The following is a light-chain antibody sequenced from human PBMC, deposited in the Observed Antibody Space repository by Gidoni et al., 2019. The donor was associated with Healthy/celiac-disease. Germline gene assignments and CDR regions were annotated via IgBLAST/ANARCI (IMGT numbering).Light chain of an antibody. Sequence: QSVLTQPPSASGTPGQRVTISCSGSSSNIGSNYVYWYQQLPGTAPKLLIYRNNQRHSGVPERFSGYKSGTSASLAISGLRSEDEADYYCAAWDDSLSGRVFGGGTKLTVL. V-gene: IGLV1-47*01. J-gene: IGLJ3*02. CDR3: AAWDDSLSGRV. CDR1: SSNIGSNY. CDR2: RNN.